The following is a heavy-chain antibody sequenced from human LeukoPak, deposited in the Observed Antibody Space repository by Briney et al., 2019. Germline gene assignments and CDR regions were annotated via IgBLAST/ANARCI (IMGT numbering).Heavy chain of an antibody. CDR2: IYYSGST. CDR1: GGSISSGGYY. CDR3: ARGSGYVYY. V-gene: IGHV4-61*08. Sequence: PSETLSLTCTVSGGSISSGGYYWSWIRQPPGKGLEWLGSIYYSGSTNYHPSLKSRVTISLDTSKNQFSLKLSSVTAAGTAVYYCARGSGYVYYWGQGTLVTVSS. J-gene: IGHJ4*02. D-gene: IGHD5-12*01.